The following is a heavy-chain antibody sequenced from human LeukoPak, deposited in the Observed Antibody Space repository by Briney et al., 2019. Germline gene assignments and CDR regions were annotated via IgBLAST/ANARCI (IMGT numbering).Heavy chain of an antibody. CDR1: GFTFNRHA. CDR2: FSGSGDTT. V-gene: IGHV3-23*01. CDR3: AKGGVVVRPSGSYFFDY. J-gene: IGHJ4*02. Sequence: GGSLRLSCAASGFTFNRHAMSWVRQAPGRGREWVSGFSGSGDTTYSADSVKGRFTFSRENSKTTLYLQMNSLRGEGTAVDYCAKGGVVVRPSGSYFFDYWGQGTLVTVSS. D-gene: IGHD2-2*01.